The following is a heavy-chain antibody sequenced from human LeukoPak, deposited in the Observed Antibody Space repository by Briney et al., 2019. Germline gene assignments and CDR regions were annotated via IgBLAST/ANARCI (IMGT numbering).Heavy chain of an antibody. CDR2: IYYSGST. CDR1: GGSISSYY. CDR3: ARAPSSIAAAPIDY. J-gene: IGHJ4*02. V-gene: IGHV4-59*01. D-gene: IGHD6-13*01. Sequence: PSETLSLTCTVSGGSISSYYWSWIRHPPGKGLEWIGYIYYSGSTNYNPSLKSRVTISVDTSKNQFSLKLSSVTAADTAVYYCARAPSSIAAAPIDYWGQGTLVTVSS.